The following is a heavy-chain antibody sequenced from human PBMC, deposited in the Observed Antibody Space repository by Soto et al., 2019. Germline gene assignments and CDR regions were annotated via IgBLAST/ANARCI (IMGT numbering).Heavy chain of an antibody. CDR2: ISSGSSYM. D-gene: IGHD5-12*01. V-gene: IGHV3-21*01. Sequence: EVQLVESGGGLVKPGGSLRLSCAASGFTFSSYSMNWVRQAPGKGLEWVSSISSGSSYMYYADSVKGRFTISRDNAKNSLYLQMTSLRAEDTAVYYWACTIEAPGLYYFDYWGQGTLVTVSS. J-gene: IGHJ4*02. CDR1: GFTFSSYS. CDR3: ACTIEAPGLYYFDY.